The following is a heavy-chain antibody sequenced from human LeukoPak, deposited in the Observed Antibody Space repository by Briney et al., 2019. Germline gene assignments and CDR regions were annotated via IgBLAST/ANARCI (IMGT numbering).Heavy chain of an antibody. CDR2: ISGSSIYI. CDR3: ARGPPYSDSSGYYYDY. Sequence: SGGSLRLSCAASGFTFSTYSMNWVRQAPGKGLEWVSSISGSSIYIYYADSVKGRFTISRDSAKNSLYLQMNSLRAEDTAVYYCARGPPYSDSSGYYYDYWGQGTLVTVSS. J-gene: IGHJ4*02. V-gene: IGHV3-21*01. CDR1: GFTFSTYS. D-gene: IGHD3-22*01.